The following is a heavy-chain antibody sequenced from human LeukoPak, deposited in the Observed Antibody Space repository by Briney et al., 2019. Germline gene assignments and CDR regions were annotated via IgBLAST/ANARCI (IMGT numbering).Heavy chain of an antibody. CDR3: ATQMATMGY. D-gene: IGHD5-24*01. CDR1: GFTFSSYW. V-gene: IGHV3-21*01. Sequence: GGSLRLSCAASGFTFSSYWMSWVRQAPGKGLEWVSSISSSSSYIYYADSVKGRFTISRDNAKNSLYLQMNSLRAEDTAVYYCATQMATMGYWGQGTLVTVSS. J-gene: IGHJ4*02. CDR2: ISSSSSYI.